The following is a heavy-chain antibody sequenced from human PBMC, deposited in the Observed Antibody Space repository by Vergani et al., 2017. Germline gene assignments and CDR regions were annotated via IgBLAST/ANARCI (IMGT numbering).Heavy chain of an antibody. CDR3: ASDTHSGQRADR. D-gene: IGHD1-26*01. Sequence: QVRLQESGPGLVKPSETLSLTCSLSGGSMSGYCWSWIRQPPGKELEWIGYMYHSGSTNYNPSLETRVTISGDTSSNQFSLTLTSVTAADTAVYYCASDTHSGQRADRWGQGILVTVTS. V-gene: IGHV4-59*01. J-gene: IGHJ5*02. CDR2: MYHSGST. CDR1: GGSMSGYC.